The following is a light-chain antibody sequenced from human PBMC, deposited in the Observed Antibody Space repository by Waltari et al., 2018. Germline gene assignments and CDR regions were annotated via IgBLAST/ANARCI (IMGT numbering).Light chain of an antibody. J-gene: IGKJ5*01. CDR3: QQYGSSPT. CDR1: QRVTNND. V-gene: IGKV3-20*01. Sequence: EIVLTQSPRTVSLSPAERATLSCRASQRVTNNDLAWYQQKPGLPPRLLMYGASTRASGIPDRFSGSGSGTDFTLTISRLEPEDFAVYYCQQYGSSPTFGQGTRLEIK. CDR2: GAS.